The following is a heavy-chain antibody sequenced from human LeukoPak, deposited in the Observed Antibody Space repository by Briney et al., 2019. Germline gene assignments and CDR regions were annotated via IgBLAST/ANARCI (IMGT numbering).Heavy chain of an antibody. CDR3: AKGSGSSLDIDY. D-gene: IGHD5-18*01. CDR1: GFTFSSFG. V-gene: IGHV3-30*02. CDR2: IRNDGSKK. Sequence: GGSLRLSCEASGFTFSSFGMHWVRQAPGKGLEWVAFIRNDGSKKYYADSVKGRFTISRDNSKNTLYLQMNSLRAEDTAVYYCAKGSGSSLDIDYWGQGTLVTVPS. J-gene: IGHJ4*02.